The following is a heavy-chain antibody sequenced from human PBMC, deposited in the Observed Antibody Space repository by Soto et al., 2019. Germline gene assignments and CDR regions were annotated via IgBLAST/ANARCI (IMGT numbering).Heavy chain of an antibody. CDR2: GYYSGST. D-gene: IGHD3-16*01. V-gene: IGHV4-39*01. Sequence: QLQLQESGPGLVKPSETLSLTCTVSGGSISSSSYHWGWIRQPPGKGLEWIGNGYYSGSTYYNPSLKRRVTIAGDTSKNQFSLKLSSVTAADTAVDYCARQNYPWGREADYYFDYWGQGTLVTVSS. CDR3: ARQNYPWGREADYYFDY. J-gene: IGHJ4*02. CDR1: GGSISSSSYH.